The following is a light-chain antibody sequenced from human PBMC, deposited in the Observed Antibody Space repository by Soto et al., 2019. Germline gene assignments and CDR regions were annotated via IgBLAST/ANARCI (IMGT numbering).Light chain of an antibody. V-gene: IGLV1-47*01. CDR3: ASWDDSLNGPV. CDR1: SSNIGNNY. J-gene: IGLJ3*02. CDR2: RNN. Sequence: QSVLTQPPSASVTPGQWVTISCSGSSSNIGNNYVFWYQQFPGMAPKLLIYRNNQRPSGVPARFCGSKSGTSASLAIAGLRSEDESDYYCASWDDSLNGPVFGGGTKLTVL.